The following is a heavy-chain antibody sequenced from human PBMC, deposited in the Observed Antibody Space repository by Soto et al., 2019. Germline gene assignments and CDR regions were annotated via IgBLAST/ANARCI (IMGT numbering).Heavy chain of an antibody. CDR2: IYPGDPDT. Sequence: GESLKISCKGSGYSFTSYWIGWVRQMPGKGLEWMGIIYPGDPDTRYSPSFQGQVTISADKSISTAYLQWSSLKASDTAMYYCACSYRDYYYYYGMDVWGQGTTVTVSS. J-gene: IGHJ6*02. CDR1: GYSFTSYW. V-gene: IGHV5-51*01. CDR3: ACSYRDYYYYYGMDV.